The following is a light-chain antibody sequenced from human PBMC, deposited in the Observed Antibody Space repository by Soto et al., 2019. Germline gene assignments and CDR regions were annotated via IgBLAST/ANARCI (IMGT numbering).Light chain of an antibody. CDR1: SSDVGDYPY. J-gene: IGLJ1*01. V-gene: IGLV2-14*01. CDR2: EVT. CDR3: SSYSATNTLV. Sequence: QSALTQPASVSGSPGQSITTSCTGTSSDVGDYPYVSWYQQHPGKVPKLIIYEVTNRPSGVTSRFSGSKSENTASLTISGLQAEDEADYYCSSYSATNTLVFGSGTKVTVL.